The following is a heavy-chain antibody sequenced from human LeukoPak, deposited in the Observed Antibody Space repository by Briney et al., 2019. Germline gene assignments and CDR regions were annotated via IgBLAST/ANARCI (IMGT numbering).Heavy chain of an antibody. V-gene: IGHV4-59*02. D-gene: IGHD1-14*01. Sequence: PSETLSLTCTVSGVSVSSHYWSWIRQPPGKGPEWIAYIYSSGSTNYNPSLKSRVTISLDTSKNQFSLNLSSVTAADTAVYHCARGSGTTIFDYWGQGTLVTVSS. CDR2: IYSSGST. CDR3: ARGSGTTIFDY. J-gene: IGHJ4*02. CDR1: GVSVSSHY.